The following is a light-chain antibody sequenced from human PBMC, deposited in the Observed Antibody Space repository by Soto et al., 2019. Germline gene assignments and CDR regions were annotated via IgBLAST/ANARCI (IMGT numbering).Light chain of an antibody. Sequence: QAVVTQPPSVSGAPGQRVTISCTGSSSNIGAGYDVHWYQQLPGTAPKLLIYGNSNRPSGVPDRFSGSKSGTSASLAITGLQAEDEADYYCQSYDSSLSVVFGTGTKVT. CDR3: QSYDSSLSVV. CDR2: GNS. J-gene: IGLJ1*01. CDR1: SSNIGAGYD. V-gene: IGLV1-40*01.